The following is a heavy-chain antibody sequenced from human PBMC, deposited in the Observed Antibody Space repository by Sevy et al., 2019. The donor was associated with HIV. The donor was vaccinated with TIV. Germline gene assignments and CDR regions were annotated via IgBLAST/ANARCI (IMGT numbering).Heavy chain of an antibody. Sequence: SETLSLTCTVSGGSITSLYWNWIRQPPGKGLEWIVNIYYNGHINYNPSLKSRVTFSLDTSKNQFSLRLSSVTAADTAMVYWAGENAWGRGYSWGQGTLVTVSS. CDR2: IYYNGHI. CDR3: AGENAWGRGYS. D-gene: IGHD1-26*01. J-gene: IGHJ4*02. V-gene: IGHV4-59*08. CDR1: GGSITSLY.